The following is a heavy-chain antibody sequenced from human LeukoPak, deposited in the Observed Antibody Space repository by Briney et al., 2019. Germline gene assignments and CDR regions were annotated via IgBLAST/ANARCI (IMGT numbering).Heavy chain of an antibody. CDR1: GFTYSSFC. CDR3: AREPLKGFDY. J-gene: IGHJ4*02. CDR2: LSGSGSST. Sequence: GVSLRLSCAPCGFTYSSFCKICPREARGGGVVWVSGLSGSGSSTFYADSVEGRFTISRDNYKNTLYLQLNSLRAEDTAVYYCAREPLKGFDYWGQGMLVTVSS. V-gene: IGHV3-23*01.